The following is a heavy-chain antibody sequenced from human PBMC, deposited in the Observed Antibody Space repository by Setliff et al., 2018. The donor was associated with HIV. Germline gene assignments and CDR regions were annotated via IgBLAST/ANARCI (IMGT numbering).Heavy chain of an antibody. Sequence: TLSLTCTVSGGSISSRTYYWGCIRQPPGKGLEWIGSIYYSGTTYYNPSLKSRVTISIDTSKNQFSLKLSSVTAADTAVYYCARNKYNWNYYYYYGMDVWGQGTTVTVSS. V-gene: IGHV4-39*07. D-gene: IGHD1-7*01. CDR2: IYYSGTT. CDR1: GGSISSRTYY. CDR3: ARNKYNWNYYYYYGMDV. J-gene: IGHJ6*02.